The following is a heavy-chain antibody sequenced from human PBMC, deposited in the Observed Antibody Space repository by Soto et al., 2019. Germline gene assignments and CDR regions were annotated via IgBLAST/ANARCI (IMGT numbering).Heavy chain of an antibody. Sequence: EVQLVESGGGLVQPGGSLRLSCAASGFTFSSYDMHWVRQATGKGLEWVSAIGTAGDTYYPGSVKGRFTISRENAKNSLYLQMNSLRAEDTAVYYCARVAPLSPTPYGDYGSYYYYGMDVWGQGTTVTVSS. D-gene: IGHD4-17*01. CDR3: ARVAPLSPTPYGDYGSYYYYGMDV. J-gene: IGHJ6*02. V-gene: IGHV3-13*01. CDR2: IGTAGDT. CDR1: GFTFSSYD.